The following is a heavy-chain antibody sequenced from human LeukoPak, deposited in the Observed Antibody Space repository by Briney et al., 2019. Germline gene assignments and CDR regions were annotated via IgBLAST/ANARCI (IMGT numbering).Heavy chain of an antibody. CDR3: ARGSGSYTAFDI. J-gene: IGHJ3*02. CDR2: INPSGGST. Sequence: GASVKVSCKASGYTFTSYIMHGARKAPGQGLEGMGIINPSGGSTSYAQKFQGRVTMTRDMSTSTVYMELSSLRSEDTAVYYCARGSGSYTAFDIWGQGTMVTVSS. V-gene: IGHV1-46*01. D-gene: IGHD3-10*01. CDR1: GYTFTSYI.